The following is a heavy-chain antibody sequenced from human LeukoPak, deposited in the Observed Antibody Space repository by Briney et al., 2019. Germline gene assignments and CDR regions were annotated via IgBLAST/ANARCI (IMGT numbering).Heavy chain of an antibody. CDR1: GFTFSSYS. CDR2: ISTSSSYK. J-gene: IGHJ4*02. Sequence: GGSLRLSCAASGFTFSSYSMNWVRQAPRKGLEWVSSISTSSSYKYYADSVKGRFTISGDNAKNSLYLQMNGLRAEDTAVYYCARAVIISRLWYYFDYWGQGTLVTVSS. D-gene: IGHD3-10*01. CDR3: ARAVIISRLWYYFDY. V-gene: IGHV3-21*01.